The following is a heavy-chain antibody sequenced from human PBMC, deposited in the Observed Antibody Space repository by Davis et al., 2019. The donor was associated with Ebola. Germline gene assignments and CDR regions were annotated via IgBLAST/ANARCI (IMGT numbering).Heavy chain of an antibody. CDR2: INPNSGST. CDR1: GYTFTGYY. CDR3: ARGDRGGDILTGCFFDY. J-gene: IGHJ4*02. D-gene: IGHD3-9*01. Sequence: ASVTVSCKASGYTFTGYYMHWVRQAPGQGLEWMGRINPNSGSTTYAQNFQGRVTMTRDTSTSTVYMELSSLRSDDTAMYYCARGDRGGDILTGCFFDYWGQGTLVTVSS. V-gene: IGHV1-2*06.